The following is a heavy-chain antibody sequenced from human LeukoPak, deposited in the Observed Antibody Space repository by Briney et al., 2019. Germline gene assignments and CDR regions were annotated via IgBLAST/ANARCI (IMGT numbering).Heavy chain of an antibody. Sequence: ASVKVSCKASGYTFTSYGISWVRQAPGQGLEWMGWISAYNGNTNYAQKLQGRVTMTTDTSTSTAYMELRSLRSDDTAVYYCARGGWGYCSSTSCYPVVDYWGQGTLVTVSS. V-gene: IGHV1-18*01. CDR3: ARGGWGYCSSTSCYPVVDY. CDR2: ISAYNGNT. D-gene: IGHD2-2*01. J-gene: IGHJ4*02. CDR1: GYTFTSYG.